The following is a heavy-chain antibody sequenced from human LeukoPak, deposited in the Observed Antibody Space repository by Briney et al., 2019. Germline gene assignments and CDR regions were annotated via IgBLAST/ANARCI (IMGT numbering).Heavy chain of an antibody. CDR3: ARVRRDYGGLAGYYYGMDV. D-gene: IGHD4-23*01. CDR1: GFTFSSYD. CDR2: IGTAGDT. J-gene: IGHJ6*02. Sequence: GGSLRLSCAASGFTFSSYDMPWVRHATGKGLEWVSAIGTAGDTYYPGSVKGRFTISRENAKNSLYLQMNSLRAGDTAVYYCARVRRDYGGLAGYYYGMDVWGQGTTVTVSS. V-gene: IGHV3-13*01.